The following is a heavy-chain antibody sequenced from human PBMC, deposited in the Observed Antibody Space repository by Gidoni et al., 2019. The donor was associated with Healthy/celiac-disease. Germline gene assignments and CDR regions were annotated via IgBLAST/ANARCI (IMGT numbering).Heavy chain of an antibody. D-gene: IGHD1-26*01. J-gene: IGHJ2*01. V-gene: IGHV1-69*01. CDR2: IIPIFGTA. CDR1: GGTFSSYA. Sequence: QVQLVQSVAEVQQPGSSVKVSCQASGGTFSSYAISWVLQSPGQGLEWMGGIIPIFGTANYAKKFQGRVTITADEATSTAYMGLSSLRSEDTAVYYCAVGATTGWYFDLWGRGTLVTVSS. CDR3: AVGATTGWYFDL.